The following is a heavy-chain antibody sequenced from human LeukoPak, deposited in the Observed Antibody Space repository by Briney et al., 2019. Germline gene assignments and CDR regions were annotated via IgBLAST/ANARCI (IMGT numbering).Heavy chain of an antibody. J-gene: IGHJ5*02. CDR2: IYYSGST. CDR3: AREGAGKNIVVVPATRHRTHRNWFDP. D-gene: IGHD2-2*01. V-gene: IGHV4-39*07. Sequence: SETLSLTCTVSGGSISSSSYYWGWIRQPPGKGLEWIGSIYYSGSTYYNPSLKSRVTISVDTSKNQFSLKLSSVTAADTAVYYCAREGAGKNIVVVPATRHRTHRNWFDPWGQGTLVTVSS. CDR1: GGSISSSSYY.